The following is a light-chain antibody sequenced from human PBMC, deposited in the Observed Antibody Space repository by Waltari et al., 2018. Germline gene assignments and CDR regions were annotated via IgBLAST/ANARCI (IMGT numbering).Light chain of an antibody. V-gene: IGKV2-28*01. CDR1: QSLLHSNGYNY. CDR3: MQALQTPWT. Sequence: DIVMTQSPLSLPVSPGKPASISCRSSQSLLHSNGYNYLDWYLQKPGQSPQLLIFLGSNRASGVPDRFSGGGSGTDFTLKISRVEAEDVGVYYCMQALQTPWTFGQGTKVEIK. J-gene: IGKJ1*01. CDR2: LGS.